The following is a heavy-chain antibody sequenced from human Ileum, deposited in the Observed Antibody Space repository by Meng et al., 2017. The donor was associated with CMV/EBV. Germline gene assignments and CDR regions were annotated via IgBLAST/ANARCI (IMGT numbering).Heavy chain of an antibody. D-gene: IGHD2-21*01. CDR1: GFTFTGFY. CDR3: ARDLYCAGNCYSAVDY. Sequence: ASVKVSCKASGFTFTGFYINWVRQAPGQGLEWMGWIKPNNGGTNYAQKFQGRVTMTMDTSNTTVYMELRRLSSDDTAVYYCARDLYCAGNCYSAVDYWGQGTLVT. CDR2: IKPNNGGT. J-gene: IGHJ4*02. V-gene: IGHV1-2*02.